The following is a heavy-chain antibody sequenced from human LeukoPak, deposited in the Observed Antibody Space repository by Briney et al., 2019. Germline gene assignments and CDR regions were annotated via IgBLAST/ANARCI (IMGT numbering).Heavy chain of an antibody. CDR1: GGTFSSYA. CDR2: ISAYNGNT. V-gene: IGHV1-18*01. CDR3: ARDRGDYGDYDRLDY. Sequence: ASVKVSCKASGGTFSSYAISWVRQAPGQGLEWMGWISAYNGNTNYAQKLQGRVTMTTDTSTSTAYMELRSLRPDDTAVYYCARDRGDYGDYDRLDYWGQGTLVTVSS. D-gene: IGHD4-17*01. J-gene: IGHJ4*02.